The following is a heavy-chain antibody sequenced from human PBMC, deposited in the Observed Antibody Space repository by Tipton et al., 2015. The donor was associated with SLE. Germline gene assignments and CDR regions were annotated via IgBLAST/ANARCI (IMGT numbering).Heavy chain of an antibody. CDR1: GGSISSSSYY. CDR3: ARHKVKGTARYFDY. Sequence: TLSLTCTVSGGSISSSSYYWGWIRQPPGQGLEWIGSIYYSGSTYYNQPLKSRVTISVDTSKNQFSLKLSSVTAADTAVYYCARHKVKGTARYFDYWGQGTLVTVSS. D-gene: IGHD1-1*01. J-gene: IGHJ4*02. CDR2: IYYSGST. V-gene: IGHV4-39*07.